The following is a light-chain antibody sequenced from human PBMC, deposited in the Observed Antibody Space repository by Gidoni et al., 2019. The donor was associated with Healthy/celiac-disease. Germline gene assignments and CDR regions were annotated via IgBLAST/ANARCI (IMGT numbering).Light chain of an antibody. V-gene: IGKV1-39*01. CDR1: QSISSY. Sequence: DIQMTQSPSSLSASVGDRVTITCRASQSISSYLNWYQQKPGKAPKLLIYAASSLQSPVPSRFSGSGSGTDFTLTISSLQPEDFATYYCQQSYSTPRTFXQXTKVEIK. CDR2: AAS. CDR3: QQSYSTPRT. J-gene: IGKJ1*01.